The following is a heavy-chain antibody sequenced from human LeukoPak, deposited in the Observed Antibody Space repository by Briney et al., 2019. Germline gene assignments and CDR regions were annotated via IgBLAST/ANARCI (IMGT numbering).Heavy chain of an antibody. CDR1: NGSFRGSY. CDR2: IDRSGST. Sequence: SETLSLTCAVYNGSFRGSYWSWLRQPPGKGLEWIGEIDRSGSTNYNPSLKSRVTISVDTSKNQFSVRLNSVTAADTAVYCCARGLEHTLIPPYWYFDVWGRGTLVTVSS. V-gene: IGHV4-34*01. CDR3: ARGLEHTLIPPYWYFDV. D-gene: IGHD1/OR15-1a*01. J-gene: IGHJ2*01.